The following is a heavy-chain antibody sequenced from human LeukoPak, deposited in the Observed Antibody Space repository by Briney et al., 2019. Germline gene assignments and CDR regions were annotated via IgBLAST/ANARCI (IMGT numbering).Heavy chain of an antibody. J-gene: IGHJ4*02. CDR1: GYTFTGYY. Sequence: VASVKVSCKASGYTFTGYYMHWVRQAPGQGLEWMGWINPNSGGTNYAQKFQGRVTMTRDTSISTAYMELSRLRSDDTAVYYCATFGLAGYFSQQPFDYWGQGTLVTVSS. D-gene: IGHD3-22*01. V-gene: IGHV1-2*02. CDR3: ATFGLAGYFSQQPFDY. CDR2: INPNSGGT.